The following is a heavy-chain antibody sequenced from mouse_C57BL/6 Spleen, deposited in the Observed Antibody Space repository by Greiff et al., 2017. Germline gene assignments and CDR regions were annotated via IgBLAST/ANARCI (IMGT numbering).Heavy chain of an antibody. J-gene: IGHJ4*01. D-gene: IGHD1-1*01. Sequence: VQLQQSGAELMKPGASVKLSCKATGYTFTGYWIEWVKQRPGHGLEWIGELLPGSGSTNYNEKFMGKATFTADTSSNTAYMQLSSLTTEDSAIYYCARSYYYGSSLDYAMDYWGQGTSVTVAS. V-gene: IGHV1-9*01. CDR3: ARSYYYGSSLDYAMDY. CDR1: GYTFTGYW. CDR2: LLPGSGST.